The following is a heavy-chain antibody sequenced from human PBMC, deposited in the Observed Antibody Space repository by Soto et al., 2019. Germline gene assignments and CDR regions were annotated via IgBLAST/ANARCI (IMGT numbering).Heavy chain of an antibody. Sequence: EVQLLESGGGLVQPGGSLRLSCAASGFTFSSYAMSWVRQAPGKGLEWVSAISGSGGSTYYADSVKGRFTISRDNSKNTLYLQMNSQGAEYTAVYDCAKDRAAAGKGGMDVWGQGTTVTVSS. CDR2: ISGSGGST. J-gene: IGHJ6*02. V-gene: IGHV3-23*01. D-gene: IGHD6-13*01. CDR1: GFTFSSYA. CDR3: AKDRAAAGKGGMDV.